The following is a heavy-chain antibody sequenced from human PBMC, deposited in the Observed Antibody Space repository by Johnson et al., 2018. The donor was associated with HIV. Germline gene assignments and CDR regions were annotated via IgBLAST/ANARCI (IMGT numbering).Heavy chain of an antibody. V-gene: IGHV3-15*01. Sequence: MQLVESGGGVVQPGGSLRLSCAASGFAFSSYAMTWVRQAPGKGLEWVGRIKSNTDGATTDYAAPVKGRFTISRDDSKNTLYLQMDSLKTEDTAMYYCTVGRDLRAFDIWGQGTMVTVSS. CDR2: IKSNTDGATT. CDR1: GFAFSSYA. CDR3: TVGRDLRAFDI. D-gene: IGHD1-26*01. J-gene: IGHJ3*02.